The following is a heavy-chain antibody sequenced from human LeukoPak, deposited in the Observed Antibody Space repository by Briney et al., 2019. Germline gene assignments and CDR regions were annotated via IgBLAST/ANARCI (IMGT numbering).Heavy chain of an antibody. CDR3: ARPRTLIDGMDV. J-gene: IGHJ6*02. D-gene: IGHD2-21*01. CDR2: IWYDGSNK. V-gene: IGHV3-33*01. CDR1: GFTFSSYG. Sequence: ARSLRLSCAASGFTFSSYGMHWVRQAPGKGLEWVAVIWYDGSNKYYADSVKGRFTISRDNSKNTLYLQMNSLRAEDTAVYYCARPRTLIDGMDVWGQGTTVTVSS.